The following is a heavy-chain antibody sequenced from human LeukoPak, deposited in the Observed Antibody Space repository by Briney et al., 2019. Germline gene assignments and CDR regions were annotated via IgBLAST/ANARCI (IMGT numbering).Heavy chain of an antibody. V-gene: IGHV3-23*01. J-gene: IGHJ3*02. Sequence: GGSLRLSCAASGFTVSSNYMSWVRQAPGKGLEWVSVISVSGGTTYYADSVKGRFTISRDSSKNTLYLQMNSLRAADTAVYYCAKGGRSAAFDIWGQGTMVTVSS. CDR3: AKGGRSAAFDI. CDR2: ISVSGGTT. D-gene: IGHD3-16*01. CDR1: GFTVSSNY.